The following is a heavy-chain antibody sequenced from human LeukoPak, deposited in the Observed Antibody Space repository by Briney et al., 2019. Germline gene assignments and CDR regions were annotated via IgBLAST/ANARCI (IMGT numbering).Heavy chain of an antibody. D-gene: IGHD6-13*01. Sequence: GASVKVSCKASGYTFTSYYMHWVRQAPGQGLEWMGIINPSGGSTSYAQKFQGRVTMTTDTSTSTAYMELRSLRSDDTAVYYCARGAAAGIQQGTWGQGTLVTVSS. CDR2: INPSGGST. J-gene: IGHJ4*02. V-gene: IGHV1-46*01. CDR1: GYTFTSYY. CDR3: ARGAAAGIQQGT.